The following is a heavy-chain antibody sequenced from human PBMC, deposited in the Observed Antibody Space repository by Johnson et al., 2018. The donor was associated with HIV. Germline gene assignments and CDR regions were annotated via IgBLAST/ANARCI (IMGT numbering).Heavy chain of an antibody. J-gene: IGHJ3*02. CDR2: ISFDGSNR. D-gene: IGHD1-1*01. V-gene: IGHV3-30-3*01. Sequence: QVQLVESGGGVVQPGRSLRLSCAASGFTFSGYIMHWVRQAPGKGLEWVALISFDGSNRYYADSVKGRFTISRDNSKNSLYLQMNSLRAEETAVYYCARAPERRGAFDIWGQGTMVTVSS. CDR3: ARAPERRGAFDI. CDR1: GFTFSGYI.